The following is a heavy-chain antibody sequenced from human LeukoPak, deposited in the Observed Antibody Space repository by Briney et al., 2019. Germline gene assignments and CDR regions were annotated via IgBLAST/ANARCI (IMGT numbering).Heavy chain of an antibody. CDR1: GGSISSYY. J-gene: IGHJ4*02. CDR2: IYYSGST. Sequence: SETLPLTCTVSGGSISSYYWSWIRQPPGKGLEWIGYIYYSGSTNYNPSLKSRVTISVDTSKNQFSLKLSSVTAADTAVYYCARDGESLDYWGQGTLVTVSS. D-gene: IGHD7-27*01. CDR3: ARDGESLDY. V-gene: IGHV4-59*01.